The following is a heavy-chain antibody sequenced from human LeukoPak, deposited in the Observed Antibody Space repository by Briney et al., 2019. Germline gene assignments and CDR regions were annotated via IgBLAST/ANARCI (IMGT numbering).Heavy chain of an antibody. CDR1: GGSISSSSYY. D-gene: IGHD5-18*01. V-gene: IGHV4-31*03. CDR2: IYYSGST. J-gene: IGHJ4*02. Sequence: PSETLSLTCTVSGGSISSSSYYWGWIRQHPGKGLEWIGYIYYSGSTYYNPSLKSRVTISVDTSKNQFSLKLSSVTAADTAVYYCARGFLGNVDTDLYFDYWGQGTLVTVSS. CDR3: ARGFLGNVDTDLYFDY.